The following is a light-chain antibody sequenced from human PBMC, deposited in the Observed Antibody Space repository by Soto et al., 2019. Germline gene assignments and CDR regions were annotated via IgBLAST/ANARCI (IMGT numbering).Light chain of an antibody. CDR1: SGHSSYA. J-gene: IGLJ3*02. V-gene: IGLV4-69*01. CDR3: QTWGTGIQV. Sequence: QPVLTQSPSASASLGASVKLTCTLSSGHSSYAIAWHQQQPEKRPRYLMKLNSDGSHSKGDGIPDRFSGSSSGAERYLTISSLQSEDEADYYCQTWGTGIQVFGGGTQLTVL. CDR2: LNSDGSH.